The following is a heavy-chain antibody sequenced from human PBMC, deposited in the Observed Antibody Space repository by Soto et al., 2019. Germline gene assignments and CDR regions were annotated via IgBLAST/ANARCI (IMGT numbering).Heavy chain of an antibody. Sequence: QVQLVESGGGLVKPGGSLRLSCAASGFTFSDHYMSWIRQAPGKGLEWVSYISSSSSYTNYADSVKGRFTISRDNAKNSLYLQMNSLRAEDTAVYYCARDFTGVVTFDYWGQGTLVTVSS. CDR3: ARDFTGVVTFDY. CDR2: ISSSSSYT. CDR1: GFTFSDHY. V-gene: IGHV3-11*06. J-gene: IGHJ4*02. D-gene: IGHD3-3*01.